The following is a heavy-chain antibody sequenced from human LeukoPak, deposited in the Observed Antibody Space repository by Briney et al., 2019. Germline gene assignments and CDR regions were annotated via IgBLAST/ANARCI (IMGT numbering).Heavy chain of an antibody. CDR3: ARGLVRGVDY. D-gene: IGHD3-10*01. CDR1: GGSISSYY. J-gene: IGHJ4*02. CDR2: IYYSGST. V-gene: IGHV4-59*01. Sequence: KPSETLSLTCTVSGGSISSYYWSWIRQPPGKGLEWIGYIYYSGSTNYNPSLKSRVTISVDTSKNQFSLKLSSVTAADTAVYYCARGLVRGVDYWGQGTRVTVSS.